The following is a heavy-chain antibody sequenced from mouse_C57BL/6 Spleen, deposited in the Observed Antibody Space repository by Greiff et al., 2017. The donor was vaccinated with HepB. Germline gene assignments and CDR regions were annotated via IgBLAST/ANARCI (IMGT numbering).Heavy chain of an antibody. D-gene: IGHD1-1*02. J-gene: IGHJ2*01. CDR3: AKPWIYGGYYFDY. V-gene: IGHV14-2*01. CDR1: GFNIKDYN. Sequence: VQLKESGAEFVKPGASVKLSCTVSGFNIKDYNMHWVKQRTEQGLEWIGWIDPEDGDTKYAAKFQGKATITADTSSNTAYLQLSSLTSEDTAVYYCAKPWIYGGYYFDYWGQGTTLTVSS. CDR2: IDPEDGDT.